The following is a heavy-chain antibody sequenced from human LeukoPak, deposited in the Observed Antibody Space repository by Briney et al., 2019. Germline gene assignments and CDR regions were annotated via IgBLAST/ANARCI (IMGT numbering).Heavy chain of an antibody. Sequence: ASVKVSCKASGYTFTGYYMHWVRQAPGQGLEWMGIINPSGGSTSYAQKFQGRVTMTRDTSTSTVYMEMNSLRSEDTAVYYCARATVTTRGEHFDYWGQGTLVTVSS. V-gene: IGHV1-46*01. D-gene: IGHD4-17*01. CDR2: INPSGGST. CDR1: GYTFTGYY. CDR3: ARATVTTRGEHFDY. J-gene: IGHJ4*02.